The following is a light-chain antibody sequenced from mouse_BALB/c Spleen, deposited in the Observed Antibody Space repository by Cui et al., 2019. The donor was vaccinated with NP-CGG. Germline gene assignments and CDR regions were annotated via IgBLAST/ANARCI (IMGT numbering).Light chain of an antibody. Sequence: HAVVTQECEPTTSPGETVTLTCRSSTGAVTTSNYANWVQEKPDHLFTGLRGGTNNRAPVVPARFSGSLIGDKAALTSTGAQTEDEAIYFCALWYSNHWVFGGGTKLTVL. V-gene: IGLV1*01. J-gene: IGLJ1*01. CDR2: GTN. CDR1: TGAVTTSNY. CDR3: ALWYSNHWV.